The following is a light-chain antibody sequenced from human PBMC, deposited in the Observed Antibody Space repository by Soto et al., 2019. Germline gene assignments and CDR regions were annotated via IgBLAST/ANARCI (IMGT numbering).Light chain of an antibody. CDR1: KLGDKY. CDR2: QDD. CDR3: QAWDSSTAWYV. Sequence: SYELTQPPSVSVSPGQTASITCSGDKLGDKYACWYQQKPGQSPVLVIYQDDKRPSGIPERFSGSNSGNTATLTISETQGMDEADYYCQAWDSSTAWYVFGPGTQLTVL. V-gene: IGLV3-1*01. J-gene: IGLJ1*01.